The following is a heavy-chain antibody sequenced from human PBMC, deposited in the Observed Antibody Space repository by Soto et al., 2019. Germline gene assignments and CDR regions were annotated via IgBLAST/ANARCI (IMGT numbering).Heavy chain of an antibody. Sequence: EVQLLESGGGLVQPGGSLRLSCAASGFTFSSYALSWVRQAPGKGLEWVSAISGSGGNTYYADSVKGRFTISRDNSKNTVYLQVNSLRVEDTAVYYCAGYSSSSVAYYYYGMDVWGQGTTVTVSS. CDR2: ISGSGGNT. CDR3: AGYSSSSVAYYYYGMDV. D-gene: IGHD6-6*01. J-gene: IGHJ6*02. V-gene: IGHV3-23*01. CDR1: GFTFSSYA.